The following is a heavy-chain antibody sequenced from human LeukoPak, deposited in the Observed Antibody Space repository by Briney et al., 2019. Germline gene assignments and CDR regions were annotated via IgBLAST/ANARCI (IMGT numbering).Heavy chain of an antibody. V-gene: IGHV3-30*01. D-gene: IGHD3-10*01. Sequence: PGGSLRLSCAASGFTFSSYAMHWVRQAPGKGLEWVAVISYDGSNKYYADSVKGRFTISRDNSKNTLYLQMNSLRAEDTAVFYCARQIPGSGQGFDSWGQGTLVTVSS. J-gene: IGHJ5*01. CDR2: ISYDGSNK. CDR3: ARQIPGSGQGFDS. CDR1: GFTFSSYA.